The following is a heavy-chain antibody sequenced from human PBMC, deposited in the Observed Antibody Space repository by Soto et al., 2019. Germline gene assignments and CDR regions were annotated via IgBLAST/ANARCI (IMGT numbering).Heavy chain of an antibody. Sequence: SVKVSCKASGGTFSSYAISWVRQAPGQGLEWMGGIIPIFGTAKYSQKFQGRVTITRDTSASTAYMELSSLRSDDTAVYYCARDKDRPQLGGNYYYILDVWGQGTAVTVSS. J-gene: IGHJ6*02. CDR1: GGTFSSYA. CDR3: ARDKDRPQLGGNYYYILDV. D-gene: IGHD3-3*02. V-gene: IGHV1-69*05. CDR2: IIPIFGTA.